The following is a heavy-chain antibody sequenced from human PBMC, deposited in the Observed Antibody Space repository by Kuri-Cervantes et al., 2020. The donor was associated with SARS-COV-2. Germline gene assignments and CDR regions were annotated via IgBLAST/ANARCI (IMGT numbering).Heavy chain of an antibody. CDR1: GFTFSSYS. CDR2: ISSSSSYI. V-gene: IGHV3-21*01. CDR3: IPVLWFGEPYNWFDP. Sequence: GESLKISCAASGFTFSSYSMNWVRQAPGKGLEWVSSISSSSSYIYYADSVKGRFTISRDNAKNSLYLQMNSLRAEDTAVYYCIPVLWFGEPYNWFDPWGQGTLVTVSS. J-gene: IGHJ5*02. D-gene: IGHD3-10*01.